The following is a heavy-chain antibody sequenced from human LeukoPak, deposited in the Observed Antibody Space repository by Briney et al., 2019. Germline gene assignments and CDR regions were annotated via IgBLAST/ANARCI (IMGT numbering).Heavy chain of an antibody. V-gene: IGHV4-38-2*02. J-gene: IGHJ5*02. D-gene: IGHD6-13*01. CDR3: ARDCRPHIADRREDNWFDP. CDR1: GYSISSGYY. CDR2: IYHSGST. Sequence: PSETLSLTCTVSGYSISSGYYWGWIRQPPGKGLEWIGSIYHSGSTYYNPSLKSRVTISVDTSKNQFSLKLSSVTAADTAVYYCARDCRPHIADRREDNWFDPWGQGTLVTVSS.